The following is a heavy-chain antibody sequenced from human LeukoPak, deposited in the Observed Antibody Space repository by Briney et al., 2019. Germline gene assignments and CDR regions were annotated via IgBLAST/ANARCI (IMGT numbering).Heavy chain of an antibody. CDR1: GGSIGSYY. CDR2: IYYSGST. D-gene: IGHD5-18*01. V-gene: IGHV4-59*01. Sequence: SETLSLTCTVSGGSIGSYYWSWIRQPPGKGLEWIGYIYYSGSTNYNPSLKSRVTISVDTSKNQFSLKLSSVTAADTAVYYCARDRSYGPSGYYYGMDVWGQGTTVTVSS. J-gene: IGHJ6*02. CDR3: ARDRSYGPSGYYYGMDV.